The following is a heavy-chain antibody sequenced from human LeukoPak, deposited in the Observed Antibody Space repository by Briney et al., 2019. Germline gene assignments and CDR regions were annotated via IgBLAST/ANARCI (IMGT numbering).Heavy chain of an antibody. J-gene: IGHJ4*02. Sequence: KSSETLSLTCAVYGGSFSGYYWSWIRQPPGKGLEWIGEINHSGSTNYNPSLKSRVTISADTSKNQFSLKLSSVTAADTAVYYCARLLKNDSSGYFDYWGQGTLVTVSS. CDR2: INHSGST. V-gene: IGHV4-34*01. D-gene: IGHD3-22*01. CDR1: GGSFSGYY. CDR3: ARLLKNDSSGYFDY.